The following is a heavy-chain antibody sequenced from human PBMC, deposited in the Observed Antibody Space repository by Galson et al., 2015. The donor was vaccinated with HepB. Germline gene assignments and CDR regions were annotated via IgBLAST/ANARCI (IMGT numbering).Heavy chain of an antibody. D-gene: IGHD2-8*02. Sequence: SLRLSCAASGFTFSDYYMSWIRQAPGKGLEWVSYIWSSSLYTKDAASVKGRFTISRDNAKSSLYLQMNSLRVEDTGVYFCTRDTAGGLFQHWGQGTLVTVSS. CDR1: GFTFSDYY. CDR3: TRDTAGGLFQH. J-gene: IGHJ1*01. CDR2: IWSSSLYT. V-gene: IGHV3-11*06.